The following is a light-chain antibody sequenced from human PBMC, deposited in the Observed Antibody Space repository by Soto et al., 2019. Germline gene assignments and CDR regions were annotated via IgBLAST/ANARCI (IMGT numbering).Light chain of an antibody. V-gene: IGKV1-5*03. CDR1: QSISSW. CDR2: KAS. Sequence: DIKMTQSPSTLSASVGDRVTITCRASQSISSWLAWYQQKPGKAPKLLIYKASTLESGVPSRFSGSGSGTEFTLTISSLQAEDVGTYYCQKYNDAPQSFGPGTKVDIK. CDR3: QKYNDAPQS. J-gene: IGKJ3*01.